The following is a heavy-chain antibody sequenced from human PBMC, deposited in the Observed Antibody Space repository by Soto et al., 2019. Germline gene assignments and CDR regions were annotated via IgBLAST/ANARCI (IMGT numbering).Heavy chain of an antibody. CDR2: IIPIFGTA. V-gene: IGHV1-69*13. Sequence: GASVKVSCKASGGTFTNYAFSWVRQAPGQGLEWMGGIIPIFGTANYAQKFQGRVTITADESTSTAYMELSSLRSEDTAVYYCARDRYYYDSSGYYYEHDAFDIWGQGTMVTVSS. CDR3: ARDRYYYDSSGYYYEHDAFDI. J-gene: IGHJ3*02. CDR1: GGTFTNYA. D-gene: IGHD3-22*01.